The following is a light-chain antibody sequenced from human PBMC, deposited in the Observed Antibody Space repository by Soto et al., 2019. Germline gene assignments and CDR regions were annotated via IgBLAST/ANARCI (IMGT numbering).Light chain of an antibody. Sequence: QLVLTQPPSVSGAPGQWVIISCTGNSSNIGAGYAVHWYQQLPGTAPKLLIYDNNNRPSGVSDRISASKSGTSASLAITGLQAEDEADYYCQSFDSSLSASVFGGGTKLTVL. CDR3: QSFDSSLSASV. J-gene: IGLJ2*01. V-gene: IGLV1-40*01. CDR2: DNN. CDR1: SSNIGAGYA.